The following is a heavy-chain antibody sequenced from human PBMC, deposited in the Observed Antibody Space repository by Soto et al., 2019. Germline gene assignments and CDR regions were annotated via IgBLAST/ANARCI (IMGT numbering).Heavy chain of an antibody. CDR3: ERLAGYCSTHGCHGDYALDV. Sequence: LSRACTVPGDSISRSSNYWTWIRQPPGKGLEWIGSMYYSGGFSDSGSTYYHPSLKSRVTISVDTSNNQFSLKVRSVTAADSAVYYCERLAGYCSTHGCHGDYALDVWGQGT. CDR2: MYYSGGFSDSGST. V-gene: IGHV4-39*01. J-gene: IGHJ6*02. D-gene: IGHD2-2*01. CDR1: GDSISRSSNY.